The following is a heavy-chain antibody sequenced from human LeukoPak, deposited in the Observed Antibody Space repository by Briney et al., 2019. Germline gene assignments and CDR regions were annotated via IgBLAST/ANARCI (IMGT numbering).Heavy chain of an antibody. V-gene: IGHV1-18*01. D-gene: IGHD3-10*01. Sequence: ASVKVSCKASGYTFSTYGISWVRQAPGQGVKWLGWISAYKGNTYYAQKLQGRVTMTTDTSTSTAYMELRSLRSDDTAIYYCARDLYYYGSGSYYDVFDVWGQGTMVTVSS. CDR1: GYTFSTYG. CDR3: ARDLYYYGSGSYYDVFDV. J-gene: IGHJ3*01. CDR2: ISAYKGNT.